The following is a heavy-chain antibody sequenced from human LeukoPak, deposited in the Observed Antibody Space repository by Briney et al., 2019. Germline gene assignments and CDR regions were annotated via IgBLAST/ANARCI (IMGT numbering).Heavy chain of an antibody. CDR3: AREIQLWLSWGSDYYGMDV. V-gene: IGHV6-1*01. D-gene: IGHD5-18*01. CDR1: GDSVSSNSAA. CDR2: TYYRSKWHN. Sequence: PSQTLSLTCAISGDSVSSNSAAWNWIRQSPSRGLEWLGRTYYRSKWHNDYTVSVKSRITINPDTSKNQFSLQLNSVTPEDTAVYYCAREIQLWLSWGSDYYGMDVWGQGTTVTVSS. J-gene: IGHJ6*02.